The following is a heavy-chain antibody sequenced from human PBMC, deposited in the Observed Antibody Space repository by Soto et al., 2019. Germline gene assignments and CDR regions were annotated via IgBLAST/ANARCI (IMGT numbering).Heavy chain of an antibody. D-gene: IGHD3-9*01. V-gene: IGHV4-39*01. CDR1: DDSINSDKYY. J-gene: IGHJ4*02. CDR3: ARLEGLATISYYFDF. CDR2: IYYRGNA. Sequence: QLQLQESGPGLVKPSETLSLTCSVSDDSINSDKYYWGWIRQRPGKGLEWIGSIYYRGNAYYNPSLQTRVTISLDKAKSHFSLKLNSVTAADSAVYFCARLEGLATISYYFDFWGPGALVTVSS.